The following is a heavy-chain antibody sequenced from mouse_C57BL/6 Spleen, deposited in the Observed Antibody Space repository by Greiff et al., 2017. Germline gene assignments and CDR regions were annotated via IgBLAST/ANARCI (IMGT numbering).Heavy chain of an antibody. J-gene: IGHJ2*01. CDR1: GYTFTSYW. Sequence: QVQLQQPGAELVKPGASVKLSCKASGYTFTSYWMHWVKQRPGRGPEWIGRIDPNSGGTKYNEKFKSKATLTVDKPSSTAYMPRSSLTSEYSAVYYCAISGYYGSSPLYFDYWGQGTTLTVSS. CDR2: IDPNSGGT. V-gene: IGHV1-72*01. CDR3: AISGYYGSSPLYFDY. D-gene: IGHD1-1*01.